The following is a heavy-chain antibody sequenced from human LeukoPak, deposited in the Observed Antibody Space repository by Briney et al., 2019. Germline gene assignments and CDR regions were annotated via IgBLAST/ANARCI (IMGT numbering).Heavy chain of an antibody. CDR2: IYYSGST. D-gene: IGHD6-13*01. CDR3: ARQGSSWPYYFDY. Sequence: SETLSLTCTVSGGSISSYYWSWIRQPPGKGLEWIGYIYYSGSTNYNPSLKSRVTISVDTSKNQFSLKLSSVTAADTAVYYCARQGSSWPYYFDYWGQGTLVTVSS. J-gene: IGHJ4*02. V-gene: IGHV4-59*08. CDR1: GGSISSYY.